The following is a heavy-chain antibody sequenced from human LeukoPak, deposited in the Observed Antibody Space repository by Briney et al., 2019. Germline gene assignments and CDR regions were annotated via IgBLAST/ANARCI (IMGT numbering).Heavy chain of an antibody. V-gene: IGHV3-23*01. CDR1: GFTFNTYA. CDR3: ARSAVGTSCCTAVDY. Sequence: QPGGSLRLSCAASGFTFNTYAMTWVRQAPGKGLEWVSGISTSGDRTYYADSVKGRFTISRDNSKNTLYLQMNSLRAEDTAEYYCARSAVGTSCCTAVDYWGQGTLVTVSS. J-gene: IGHJ4*02. D-gene: IGHD1-26*01. CDR2: ISTSGDRT.